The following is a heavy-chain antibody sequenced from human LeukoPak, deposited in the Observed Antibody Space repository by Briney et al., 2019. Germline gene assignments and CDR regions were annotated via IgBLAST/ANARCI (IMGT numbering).Heavy chain of an antibody. Sequence: EASVKVSCKASGYTFTGNYMHWVRQAPGQGLEWMGWVNPTSGGTKYEQNFQGRVTMTGDTSLRTAYMELRRLRSDDTAVYYCARSYGSGRREVFDIWGQGTRVTVSS. CDR1: GYTFTGNY. V-gene: IGHV1-2*02. CDR3: ARSYGSGRREVFDI. CDR2: VNPTSGGT. D-gene: IGHD3-10*01. J-gene: IGHJ3*02.